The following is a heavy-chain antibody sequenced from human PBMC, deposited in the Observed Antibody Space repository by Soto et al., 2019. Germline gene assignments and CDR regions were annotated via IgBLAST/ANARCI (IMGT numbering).Heavy chain of an antibody. CDR1: GFTFSSYA. CDR2: ISYDGSNK. D-gene: IGHD6-13*01. V-gene: IGHV3-30-3*01. Sequence: GGSLRLSCAASGFTFSSYAMHWVRQAPGKGLEWVAVISYDGSNKYYADSVKGRFTISRDNSKNTLYLQMNSLRAEDTAVYYCARDTAYSSYGMDVWGQGTTVTVSS. J-gene: IGHJ6*02. CDR3: ARDTAYSSYGMDV.